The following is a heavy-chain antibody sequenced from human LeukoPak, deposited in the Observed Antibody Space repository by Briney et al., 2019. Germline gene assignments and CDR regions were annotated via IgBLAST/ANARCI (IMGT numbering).Heavy chain of an antibody. Sequence: PGRSLRLSCAASGFAFSSYGMNWVRQAPGKGLEWVAVIWYDGSKKYYADSVKGRFTISRDNSKNTLYLQMNSLRAEDSAVYYCARDLSGVDYWGQGTLVTVFS. D-gene: IGHD7-27*01. CDR3: ARDLSGVDY. V-gene: IGHV3-33*01. J-gene: IGHJ4*02. CDR2: IWYDGSKK. CDR1: GFAFSSYG.